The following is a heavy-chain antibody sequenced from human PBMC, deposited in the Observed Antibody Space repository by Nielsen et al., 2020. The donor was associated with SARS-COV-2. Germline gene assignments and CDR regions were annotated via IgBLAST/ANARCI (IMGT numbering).Heavy chain of an antibody. CDR1: GYTFTGYY. Sequence: ASVKVSCKASGYTFTGYYMHWVRQAPGQGLEWMGWINPNSGGTNYAQKFQGRVTMTRDTSISTAYMELSSLRSEDTAVYYCAREIYSYGPEGAFDIWGQGTMVTVSS. D-gene: IGHD5-18*01. CDR2: INPNSGGT. V-gene: IGHV1-2*02. CDR3: AREIYSYGPEGAFDI. J-gene: IGHJ3*02.